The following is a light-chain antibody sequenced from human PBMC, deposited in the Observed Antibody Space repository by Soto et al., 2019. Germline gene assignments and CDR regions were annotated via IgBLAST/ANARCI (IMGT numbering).Light chain of an antibody. J-gene: IGKJ4*01. CDR1: HSVTSK. CDR2: GAS. V-gene: IGKV3-15*01. Sequence: EIVMTQSPATLSVSPRERATLSCRASHSVTSKLAWYQQKPGQAPRLLIYGASTRATGIPARFSGSGSGTDFTLTISSLHSEDFAVYYCQQYNNWPPITFGGGTKVDIK. CDR3: QQYNNWPPIT.